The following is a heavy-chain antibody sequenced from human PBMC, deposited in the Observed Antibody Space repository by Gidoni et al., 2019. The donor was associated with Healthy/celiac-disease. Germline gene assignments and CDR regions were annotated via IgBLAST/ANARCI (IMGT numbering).Heavy chain of an antibody. D-gene: IGHD2-2*01. CDR3: ARVRLKCPRTSCYVGYYYYYGMDV. J-gene: IGHJ6*02. V-gene: IGHV4-34*01. CDR1: GGSFSGYY. Sequence: QVQLQQWGAGLLKPSETLSLTCAAYGGSFSGYYWSWIRQPPGKGLEWIGEINHSGSTNYNPSLKSRVTIAVDTSKNQFSLKLSSVTAADTAVYYCARVRLKCPRTSCYVGYYYYYGMDVWGQGTTVTVSS. CDR2: INHSGST.